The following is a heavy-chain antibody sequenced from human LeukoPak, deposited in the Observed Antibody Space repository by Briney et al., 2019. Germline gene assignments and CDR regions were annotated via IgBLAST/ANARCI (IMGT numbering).Heavy chain of an antibody. CDR3: AKDEKGWGVVPAASDY. CDR1: GFTFSSYA. V-gene: IGHV3-23*01. D-gene: IGHD2-2*01. CDR2: ISGSGGST. Sequence: GGSLRLSCAASGFTFSSYAMSWVRQAPGKGLEWVSAISGSGGSTYYADSVKGRFTISRDNSKNTLYLQMNSLRAEDTAVYYCAKDEKGWGVVPAASDYWGQRTLVTVSS. J-gene: IGHJ4*02.